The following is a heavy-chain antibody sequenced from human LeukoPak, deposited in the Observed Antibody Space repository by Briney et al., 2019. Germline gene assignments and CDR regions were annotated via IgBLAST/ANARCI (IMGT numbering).Heavy chain of an antibody. CDR2: ISYDGSNK. CDR3: AKDNPLDY. J-gene: IGHJ4*02. Sequence: GGSLRLSCAASGFTFSSYAMHWVRQAPGKGLEWVAVISYDGSNKYYADSVKGRFTISRYNSKNTLYLQMNSLRAEDTAVYYCAKDNPLDYWGQGTLVIVSS. CDR1: GFTFSSYA. V-gene: IGHV3-30*04. D-gene: IGHD1-14*01.